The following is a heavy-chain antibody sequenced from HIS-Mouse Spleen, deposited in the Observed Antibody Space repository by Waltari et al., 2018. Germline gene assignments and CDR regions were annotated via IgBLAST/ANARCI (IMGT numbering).Heavy chain of an antibody. Sequence: QLQLQESGPGLVKPSETLSLTCTVSGGSISSSSYSWGWIRQPQGKGLEWIGSIYYSGSTYYNPSLKSRVTISVDTSKNQFSLKLSSVTAADTAVYYCAREIPYSSSWYDWYFDLWGRGTLVTVSS. J-gene: IGHJ2*01. CDR1: GGSISSSSYS. CDR3: AREIPYSSSWYDWYFDL. V-gene: IGHV4-39*07. D-gene: IGHD6-13*01. CDR2: IYYSGST.